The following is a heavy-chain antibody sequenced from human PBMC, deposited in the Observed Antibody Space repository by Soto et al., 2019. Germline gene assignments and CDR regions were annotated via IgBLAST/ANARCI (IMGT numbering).Heavy chain of an antibody. V-gene: IGHV4-4*07. J-gene: IGHJ5*02. Sequence: SETLSRTCTVSCASISGFYWSCIRKSSWKGLEWIVRIYATGTTDYNPSLKSRVMMSVDTSKKQFSLKLRSVTAADTAVYYCVRDGTKTLRDWFEPWGQGIPVTLSS. CDR2: IYATGTT. CDR3: VRDGTKTLRDWFEP. CDR1: CASISGFY. D-gene: IGHD1-1*01.